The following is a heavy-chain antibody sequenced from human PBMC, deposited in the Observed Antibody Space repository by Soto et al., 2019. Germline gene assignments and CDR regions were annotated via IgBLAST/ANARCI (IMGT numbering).Heavy chain of an antibody. V-gene: IGHV3-30*18. CDR1: GLTFRNYG. Sequence: QVRLMESGGGVVQPGRSLRLSCAASGLTFRNYGFHWVRQAPGKGLEWVAVISFDGSNEYYVDSVKGRFTISRDDSKNTVYLQMNSLRPEDTALYYCAKDWHYYDRGGPSVTTVYGIDVWGQGTAVTVS. J-gene: IGHJ6*02. CDR2: ISFDGSNE. CDR3: AKDWHYYDRGGPSVTTVYGIDV. D-gene: IGHD3-22*01.